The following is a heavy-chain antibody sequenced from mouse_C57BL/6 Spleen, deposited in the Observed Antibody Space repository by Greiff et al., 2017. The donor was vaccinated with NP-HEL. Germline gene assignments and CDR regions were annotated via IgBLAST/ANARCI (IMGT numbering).Heavy chain of an antibody. CDR2: IDPEDGDT. CDR3: TPYYYGSSYDPRYFDV. J-gene: IGHJ1*03. V-gene: IGHV14-1*01. CDR1: GFNIKDYY. Sequence: EVKLQESGAELVRPGASVKLSCTASGFNIKDYYMHWVKQRPEQGLEWIGRIDPEDGDTEYAPKFQGKATMTADTSSNTAYLQLSSLTSEDTAVYYCTPYYYGSSYDPRYFDVWGTGTTVTVSS. D-gene: IGHD1-1*01.